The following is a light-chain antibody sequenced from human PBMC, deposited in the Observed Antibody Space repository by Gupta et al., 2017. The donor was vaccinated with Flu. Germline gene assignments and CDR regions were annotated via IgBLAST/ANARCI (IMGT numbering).Light chain of an antibody. J-gene: IGKJ1*01. CDR2: AAS. Sequence: GTLSLSPGERATPSCTASQSLTSNYIAWYQQKAGQAPRLLIYAASTRATGIPDRFSGSGSGTDFTLTITRLEPEDFAVYYCQQYGTSLWTFGQGTKVEIK. CDR1: QSLTSNY. V-gene: IGKV3-20*01. CDR3: QQYGTSLWT.